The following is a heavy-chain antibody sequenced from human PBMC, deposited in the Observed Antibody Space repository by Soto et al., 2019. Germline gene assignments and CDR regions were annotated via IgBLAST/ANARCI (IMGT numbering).Heavy chain of an antibody. D-gene: IGHD2-15*01. CDR2: IYHSGRT. CDR3: ARVGCSGGTGYSEKYYFDY. J-gene: IGHJ4*02. CDR1: GGSISSSNW. Sequence: QVQLQESGPGLVKPSGTLSLTCAVSGGSISSSNWWSWVRQPPGKGLEWIGEIYHSGRTNYNPSLNRRVTISVDKSKILFSLKLTSVTAADTAVYYCARVGCSGGTGYSEKYYFDYWGQGTLVTVSS. V-gene: IGHV4-4*02.